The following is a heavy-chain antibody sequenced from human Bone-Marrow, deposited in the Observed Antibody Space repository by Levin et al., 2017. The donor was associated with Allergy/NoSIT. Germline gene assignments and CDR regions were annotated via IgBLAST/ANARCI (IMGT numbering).Heavy chain of an antibody. CDR1: GFTFSSYA. J-gene: IGHJ6*02. CDR2: ISYDGSNK. V-gene: IGHV3-30*04. CDR3: ARGRLTIFGVVPYYYGMDV. D-gene: IGHD3-3*01. Sequence: GESLKISCAASGFTFSSYAMHWVRQAPGKGLEWVAVISYDGSNKYYADSVKGRFTISRDNSKNTLYLQMNSLRAEDTAVYYCARGRLTIFGVVPYYYGMDVWGQGTTVTVSS.